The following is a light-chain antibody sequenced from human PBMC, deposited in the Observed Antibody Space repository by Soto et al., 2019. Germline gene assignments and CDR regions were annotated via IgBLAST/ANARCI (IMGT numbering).Light chain of an antibody. CDR2: DVS. CDR1: SSDVGGYNY. V-gene: IGLV2-14*01. CDR3: SSYNVV. J-gene: IGLJ2*01. Sequence: QSVLTQPASVSGSPGQSITISCTGTSSDVGGYNYVSWYQQHPGKAPKLMIYDVSNRPSGVSNRFSGSKSGNTASLTISGLQAEDEADYYCSSYNVVFGGGTKLTVL.